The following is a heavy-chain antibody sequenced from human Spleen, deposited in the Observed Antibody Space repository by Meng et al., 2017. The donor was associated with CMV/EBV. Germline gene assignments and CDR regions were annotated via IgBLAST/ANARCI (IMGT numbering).Heavy chain of an antibody. Sequence: ASVKVSCKASGFSLMSYGVTWVRQAPGQGLQRMAWITPYNGNRQFAQDFQGRVTLTTDTSRTTVYMELKNLRYDDTAVYYCARGPLMYSANDHWGQGTLVTVS. CDR1: GFSLMSYG. J-gene: IGHJ5*02. CDR2: ITPYNGNR. V-gene: IGHV1-18*01. CDR3: ARGPLMYSANDH. D-gene: IGHD4-11*01.